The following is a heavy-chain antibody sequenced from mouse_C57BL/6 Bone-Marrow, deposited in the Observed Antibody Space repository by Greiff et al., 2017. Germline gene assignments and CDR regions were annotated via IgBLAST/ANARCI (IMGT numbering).Heavy chain of an antibody. CDR2: ISNGGGST. Sequence: EVKLMESGGGLVQPGGSLKLSCAASGFTFSDYYMYWVRQTPVKRLEWVAYISNGGGSTYYPDTVKGRVTISRDNDKNTLYLQMGRLKSEDTAMYYCARGGIYYDYGDFDYWGQGNTLTVSS. CDR3: ARGGIYYDYGDFDY. J-gene: IGHJ2*01. CDR1: GFTFSDYY. V-gene: IGHV5-12*01. D-gene: IGHD2-4*01.